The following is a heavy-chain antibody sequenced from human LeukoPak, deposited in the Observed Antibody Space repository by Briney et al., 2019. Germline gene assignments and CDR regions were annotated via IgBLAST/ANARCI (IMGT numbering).Heavy chain of an antibody. CDR1: GGSFSGYY. CDR3: ARSAPGENYYDSSGYYGTFDY. Sequence: SETLSLTCAVYGGSFSGYYWSWIRQPPGKGLEWIGEINHSGSTNYDPSLKSRVTISVDTSKNQFSLKLSSVTAADTAVYYCARSAPGENYYDSSGYYGTFDYWGQGTLVTVSS. J-gene: IGHJ4*02. V-gene: IGHV4-34*01. CDR2: INHSGST. D-gene: IGHD3-22*01.